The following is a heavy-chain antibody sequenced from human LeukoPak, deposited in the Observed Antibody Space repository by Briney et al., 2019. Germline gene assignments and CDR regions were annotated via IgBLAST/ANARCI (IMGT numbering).Heavy chain of an antibody. D-gene: IGHD6-19*01. J-gene: IGHJ5*02. CDR1: GFTFSSYD. CDR3: ARENYASGWYGWFDP. Sequence: GGSLRLSCAASGFTFSSYDMHWVHQATGKGLEWVSAIGTAGDTYYPGSVKGRFTISRENAKNSLYLQMNSLRAEDTAVYYCARENYASGWYGWFDPWGQGTLVTVSS. V-gene: IGHV3-13*04. CDR2: IGTAGDT.